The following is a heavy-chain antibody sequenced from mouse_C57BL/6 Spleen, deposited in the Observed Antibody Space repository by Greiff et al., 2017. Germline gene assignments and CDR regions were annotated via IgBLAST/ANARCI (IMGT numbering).Heavy chain of an antibody. CDR2: IRRKSNNYAT. V-gene: IGHV10-1*01. CDR3: VRRGRDYAIDY. J-gene: IGHJ4*01. Sequence: EVQLQESGGGLVQPKGSLKLSCAASGFSFNTYAMNWVRQAPGKGLEWVARIRRKSNNYATYYAVSVKDRFTISRDDSESKLYLQMNNVKTEDTAMYYCVRRGRDYAIDYWGQGTSVTVSS. CDR1: GFSFNTYA.